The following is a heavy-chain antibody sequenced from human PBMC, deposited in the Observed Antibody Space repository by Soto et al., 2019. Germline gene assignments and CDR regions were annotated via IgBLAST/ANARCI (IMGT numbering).Heavy chain of an antibody. D-gene: IGHD3-16*01. J-gene: IGHJ4*02. V-gene: IGHV3-66*01. CDR3: ARASSERGEWACIDY. CDR1: GFTVSSNY. Sequence: GGSLRLSCAASGFTVSSNYMSWVRQAPGKGLEWVSVIYSGGSTYYADSVKGRFTISRDNSKNTLYLQMNSLRDEDTAVYYCARASSERGEWACIDYWGQGTLVTVSS. CDR2: IYSGGST.